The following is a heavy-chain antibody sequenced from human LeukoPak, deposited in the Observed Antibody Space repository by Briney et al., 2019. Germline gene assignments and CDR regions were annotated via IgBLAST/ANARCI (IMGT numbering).Heavy chain of an antibody. CDR3: ARGLGWLDP. CDR1: GYTFSNNW. Sequence: GESLKISCQGSGYTFSNNWITWVRQMPGKGLGWMGKINPSDSYTDYNPPFQGHVTISADKSISTAYLQWSSLKASDTATYYCARGLGWLDPWGQGTLVTVSS. V-gene: IGHV5-10-1*01. CDR2: INPSDSYT. J-gene: IGHJ5*02.